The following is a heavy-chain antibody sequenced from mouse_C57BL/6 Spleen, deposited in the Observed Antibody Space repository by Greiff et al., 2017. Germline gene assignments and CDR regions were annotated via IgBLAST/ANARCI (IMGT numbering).Heavy chain of an antibody. D-gene: IGHD2-4*01. J-gene: IGHJ2*01. V-gene: IGHV1-59*01. CDR1: GYTFTSYW. Sequence: QVQLQQSGAELVRPGTSVKLSCKASGYTFTSYWMHWVKQRPGRGLEWIGVIDPSDSYTNYNQKFKGKATLTVDTSSSTAYMQLSSLTSEDSAVYYCASVSDYDFDYWGQGTTLTVSS. CDR3: ASVSDYDFDY. CDR2: IDPSDSYT.